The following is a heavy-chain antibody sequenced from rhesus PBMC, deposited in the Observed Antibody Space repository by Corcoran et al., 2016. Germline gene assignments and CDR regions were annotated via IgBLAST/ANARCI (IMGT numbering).Heavy chain of an antibody. Sequence: QVQLQESGPGLVKPSETLSLTCAVSGGSISGYYWTWIRQPPGKGLEWIGSINGVSGKTAYNPSLKSRVTMSRDTSKYRFSLNLNSVTAADTAVYYCARWSGHFDFWGQGALVTVSS. J-gene: IGHJ1*01. V-gene: IGHV4-165*02. D-gene: IGHD3-22*01. CDR2: INGVSGKT. CDR3: ARWSGHFDF. CDR1: GGSISGYY.